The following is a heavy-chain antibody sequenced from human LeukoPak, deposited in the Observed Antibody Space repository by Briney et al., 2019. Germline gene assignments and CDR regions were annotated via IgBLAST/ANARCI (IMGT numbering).Heavy chain of an antibody. V-gene: IGHV2-70*11. CDR1: GFSLSTTGMG. J-gene: IGHJ4*02. Sequence: SGPTLVNPTQTLTLTCTFSGFSLSTTGMGVTWFRQPPGKALDWLARIDWDDDNYYSTSLKTRLTISKDTSKDQVVLTLTNMDPVDTATYYCTRISPWPKRTAVARDFWGQGTLVTVSS. CDR3: TRISPWPKRTAVARDF. CDR2: IDWDDDN. D-gene: IGHD6-19*01.